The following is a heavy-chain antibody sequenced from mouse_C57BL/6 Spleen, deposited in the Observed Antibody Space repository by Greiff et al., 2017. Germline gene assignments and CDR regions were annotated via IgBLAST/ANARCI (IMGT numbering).Heavy chain of an antibody. CDR2: IDPETGGT. V-gene: IGHV1-15*01. J-gene: IGHJ4*01. CDR3: TREGFTTDYYAMDY. Sequence: VHLVESGAELVRPGASVTLSCKASGYTFTDYEMHWVKQTPVHGLEWIGAIDPETGGTAYNQKFKGKAILTADKSSSTAYMELRSLTSEDSAVYYCTREGFTTDYYAMDYWGQGTSVTVSS. D-gene: IGHD1-1*01. CDR1: GYTFTDYE.